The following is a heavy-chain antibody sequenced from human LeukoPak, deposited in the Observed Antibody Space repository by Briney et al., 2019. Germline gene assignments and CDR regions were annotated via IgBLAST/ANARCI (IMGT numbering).Heavy chain of an antibody. V-gene: IGHV3-23*01. J-gene: IGHJ4*02. CDR2: ASGTDGRT. CDR1: GFTFSNLW. CDR3: ASRGGQSSFDY. D-gene: IGHD2-15*01. Sequence: GGSLRLSCAASGFTFSNLWMSWVRQAPGKGLEWVSTASGTDGRTYYADSVKGRFTISSDNSKNTLFLQMNSLGAEDTAVYYCASRGGQSSFDYWGQGTLVTVSS.